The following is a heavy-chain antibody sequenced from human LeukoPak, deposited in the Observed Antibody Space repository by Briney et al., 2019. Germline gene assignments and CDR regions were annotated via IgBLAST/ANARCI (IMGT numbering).Heavy chain of an antibody. CDR1: GFTLSSYS. D-gene: IGHD3-9*01. V-gene: IGHV3-21*01. Sequence: GGSLRLSCAASGFTLSSYSMNGVRQAPGKGLEWGSSISSNSIYIYYADSVKGRFTISRDNAKNSLYLQMNTLRAEDTAVYYCARDRSITISSAYYYAMDVWGQGTTVTVSS. J-gene: IGHJ6*02. CDR2: ISSNSIYI. CDR3: ARDRSITISSAYYYAMDV.